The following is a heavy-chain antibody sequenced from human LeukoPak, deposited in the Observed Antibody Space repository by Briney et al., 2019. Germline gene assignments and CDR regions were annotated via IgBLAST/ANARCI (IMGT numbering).Heavy chain of an antibody. CDR1: GYTFTNYA. V-gene: IGHV1-18*01. D-gene: IGHD3-10*01. J-gene: IGHJ5*02. Sequence: ASVKVSCKASGYTFTNYAITWVRQAPGQGLEWMGWISGNNGNTNYAQNVQGRVTMTTDTSTSTAYMELRSLRSDDTAVYYCARVPTYYYASGSPNWFDPWGQGTLVTVSS. CDR2: ISGNNGNT. CDR3: ARVPTYYYASGSPNWFDP.